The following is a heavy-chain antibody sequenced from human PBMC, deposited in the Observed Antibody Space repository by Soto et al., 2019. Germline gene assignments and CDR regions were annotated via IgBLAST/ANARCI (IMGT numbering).Heavy chain of an antibody. CDR2: INPKSGGT. V-gene: IGHV1-2*02. CDR1: GYTFSAYY. Sequence: ASVKVSCKASGYTFSAYYIHWVRQAPGQGLEWMGWINPKSGGTNNAQKFQGRVTMTSDTSISTASMELSRLTSDDTAVYYCARDDYDGQSDKFLDYLCQGALLTVSA. J-gene: IGHJ4*02. CDR3: ARDDYDGQSDKFLDY. D-gene: IGHD4-17*01.